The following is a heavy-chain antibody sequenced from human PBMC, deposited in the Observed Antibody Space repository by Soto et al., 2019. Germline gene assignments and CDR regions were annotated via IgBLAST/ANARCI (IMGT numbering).Heavy chain of an antibody. CDR1: GGSISSYY. CDR2: IYYSGST. D-gene: IGHD3-10*01. J-gene: IGHJ4*02. Sequence: SETLSLTCTVSGGSISSYYWSWIRQPPGKGLEWIGYIYYSGSTNYNPSLKSRVTISVDTSKNQFSLKLSSVTAADTAVYYCARKAITMVRGVIIIDYFDYWGQGTLVTVSS. V-gene: IGHV4-59*01. CDR3: ARKAITMVRGVIIIDYFDY.